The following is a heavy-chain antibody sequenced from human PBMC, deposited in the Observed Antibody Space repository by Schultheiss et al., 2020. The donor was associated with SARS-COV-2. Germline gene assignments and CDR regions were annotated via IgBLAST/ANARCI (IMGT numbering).Heavy chain of an antibody. J-gene: IGHJ6*02. CDR2: VHHSGST. D-gene: IGHD3-10*01. V-gene: IGHV4-4*02. CDR3: AIQYFYAGSGSIGVGMDV. Sequence: SETLSLTCVVSGGSISNDEWWSWVRQPPGKGLEWIGDVHHSGSTNVNPPLKSRVTISVDTSKNQFSLKLSSVTAADTAVYYCAIQYFYAGSGSIGVGMDVWGQGTTVTVSS. CDR1: GGSISNDEW.